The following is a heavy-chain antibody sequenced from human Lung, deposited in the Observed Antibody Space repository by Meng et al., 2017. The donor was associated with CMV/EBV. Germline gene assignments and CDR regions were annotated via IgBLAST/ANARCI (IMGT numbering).Heavy chain of an antibody. V-gene: IGHV3-33*08. CDR3: TASIIAAGTVDL. CDR2: IWSNGINK. CDR1: GFTFRSYA. D-gene: IGHD6-6*01. Sequence: GGSXRLSCEPSGFTFRSYAMHWVRQAPGKGPEWVEVIWSNGINKYYNDSVKGRFTISRDNSKYTLFLQMNSLTTEDTAVYYCTASIIAAGTVDLWGQGTLVTVSS. J-gene: IGHJ4*02.